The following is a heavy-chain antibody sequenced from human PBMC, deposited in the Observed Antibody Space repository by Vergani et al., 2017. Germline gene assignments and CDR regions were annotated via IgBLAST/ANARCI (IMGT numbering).Heavy chain of an antibody. CDR2: ISGSGGST. CDR1: GFTFSSYA. CDR3: AREEAVAGESSFYYYYGMDV. Sequence: EVQLLESGGGLVQPGGSLRLSCAASGFTFSSYAMSWVRQAPGKGLEWVSAISGSGGSTYYADSVKGRFTISRDNSKNTLYLQMNSLRAEDTAVYYCAREEAVAGESSFYYYYGMDVWGQGTTVTVSS. V-gene: IGHV3-23*01. J-gene: IGHJ6*02. D-gene: IGHD6-19*01.